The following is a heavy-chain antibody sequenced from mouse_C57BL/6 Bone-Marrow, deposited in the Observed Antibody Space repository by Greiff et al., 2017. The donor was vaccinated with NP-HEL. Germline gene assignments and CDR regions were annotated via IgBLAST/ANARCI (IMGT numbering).Heavy chain of an antibody. CDR3: ERSWYGSSYGAY. Sequence: VQLQQPGAELVKPGASVKLSCKASGYTFTSYWMHWVKQRPGQGLEWIGMIHPNSGSTNYNEKFKSKATLTVDKSSSTAYMQLSSLTSEDSAVYYCERSWYGSSYGAYWGQGTLVTVSA. D-gene: IGHD1-1*01. CDR1: GYTFTSYW. CDR2: IHPNSGST. V-gene: IGHV1-64*01. J-gene: IGHJ3*01.